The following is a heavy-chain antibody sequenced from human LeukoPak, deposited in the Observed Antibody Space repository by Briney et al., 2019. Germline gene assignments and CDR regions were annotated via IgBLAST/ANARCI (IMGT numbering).Heavy chain of an antibody. CDR3: ATNYYDSSGYYPSFDY. J-gene: IGHJ4*02. CDR2: LYYSGST. CDR1: GGSISSSSRY. D-gene: IGHD3-22*01. Sequence: SETLSLTCTVSGGSISSSSRYWGWIRQPPGTGLEWIGSLYYSGSTYYNPSLKSRVTISVDTSKNQFSLKLSSVTAADTAVYYCATNYYDSSGYYPSFDYWGQGTLVTVSS. V-gene: IGHV4-39*01.